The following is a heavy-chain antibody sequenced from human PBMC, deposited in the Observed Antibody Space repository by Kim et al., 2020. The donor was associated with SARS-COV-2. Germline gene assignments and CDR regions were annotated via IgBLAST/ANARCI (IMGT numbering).Heavy chain of an antibody. CDR3: ARSLRYGAGSYTSLY. V-gene: IGHV3-48*02. J-gene: IGHJ4*02. Sequence: DSVKGRFTISRDNAKNSLYLQMNSLRDEDTAVYYCARSLRYGAGSYTSLYWGQGTLVTVSS. D-gene: IGHD3-10*01.